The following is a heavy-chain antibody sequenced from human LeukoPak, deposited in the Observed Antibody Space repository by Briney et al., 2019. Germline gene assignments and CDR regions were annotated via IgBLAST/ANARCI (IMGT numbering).Heavy chain of an antibody. J-gene: IGHJ1*01. Sequence: ASVKVSCKASGYTFTTYSLAWVRQAPGQSLEWMGWISVNNGGTNSAQSFQDRVTLTRDTSTNTAYLELRSLRSDDTAIIYCATATQPRGYFLHWGQGTLVTVSS. V-gene: IGHV1-18*01. CDR3: ATATQPRGYFLH. CDR2: ISVNNGGT. D-gene: IGHD2-2*01. CDR1: GYTFTTYS.